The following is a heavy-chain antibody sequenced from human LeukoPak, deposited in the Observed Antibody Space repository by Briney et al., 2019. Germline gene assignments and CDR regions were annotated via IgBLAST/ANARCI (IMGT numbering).Heavy chain of an antibody. V-gene: IGHV3-30-3*01. Sequence: GGSLRLSCAASGFTFSSYAMHWVRQAPGKGLEWVAVISYDGSNKYYADSVKGRFTISRDSSKNTLYLQMNSLRAEDTAVYYCARDGGLDSSGPFDYWGQGTLVTVSS. CDR3: ARDGGLDSSGPFDY. J-gene: IGHJ4*02. D-gene: IGHD3-22*01. CDR2: ISYDGSNK. CDR1: GFTFSSYA.